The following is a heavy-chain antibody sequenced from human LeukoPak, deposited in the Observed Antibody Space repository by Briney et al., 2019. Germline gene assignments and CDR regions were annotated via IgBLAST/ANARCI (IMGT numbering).Heavy chain of an antibody. J-gene: IGHJ4*02. CDR1: GYTFTSYG. V-gene: IGHV1-18*01. D-gene: IGHD5-18*01. CDR2: ISAYTGNT. CDR3: ARMDTPTTPPDY. Sequence: VASVKVSCKASGYTFTSYGISWVRKAPGQGLEWLGWISAYTGNTNYAQKFQGRVTLTTDTSTSTAYMELRSLRSDDTAVYYCARMDTPTTPPDYWGQGTLVTVSS.